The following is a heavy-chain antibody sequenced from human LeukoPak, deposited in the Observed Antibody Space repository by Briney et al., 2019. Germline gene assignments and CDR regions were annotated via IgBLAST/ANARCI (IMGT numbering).Heavy chain of an antibody. CDR1: GFTFSSYS. J-gene: IGHJ4*02. CDR3: ARWHWNDVIDY. V-gene: IGHV3-21*01. CDR2: ISSSGSYI. D-gene: IGHD1-1*01. Sequence: PGGSLRLSCAASGFTFSSYSMDWVRQAPGKGLEWVSSISSSGSYIYYADSVKGRFTISRDNAKNSLYLQMNSLRAEDTAVYYCARWHWNDVIDYWGQGTLVTVSS.